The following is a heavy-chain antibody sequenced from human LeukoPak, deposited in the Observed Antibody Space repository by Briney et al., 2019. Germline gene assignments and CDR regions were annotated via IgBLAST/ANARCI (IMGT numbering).Heavy chain of an antibody. CDR3: ARGGYRSGGSCYSFDY. J-gene: IGHJ4*02. CDR1: GGTFSSYA. CDR2: LIPIFGTA. Sequence: SVKVSCKASGGTFSSYAISWVRHAPGQGLEWMGGLIPIFGTANYAQKFQGRVTITADESTSTAYMELSSLRSEDTAVYYCARGGYRSGGSCYSFDYWGQGTLVTVSS. D-gene: IGHD2-15*01. V-gene: IGHV1-69*01.